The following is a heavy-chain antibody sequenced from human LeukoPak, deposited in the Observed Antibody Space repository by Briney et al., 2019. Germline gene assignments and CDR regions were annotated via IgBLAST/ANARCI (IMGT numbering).Heavy chain of an antibody. D-gene: IGHD3-10*02. CDR3: ARDSGMLGLYY. CDR2: IYYSGSA. Sequence: SETLSLTCTVSGGSISSYYWSWIRQPPGKGLEWIGYIYYSGSANYNPSLKSRVTISVDTSKNQFSLKLSSVTAADTAVYYCARDSGMLGLYYWGQGTLVTVSS. CDR1: GGSISSYY. J-gene: IGHJ4*02. V-gene: IGHV4-59*01.